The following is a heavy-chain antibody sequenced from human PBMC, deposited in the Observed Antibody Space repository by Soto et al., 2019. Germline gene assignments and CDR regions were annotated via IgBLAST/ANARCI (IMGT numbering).Heavy chain of an antibody. J-gene: IGHJ6*02. V-gene: IGHV3-23*01. D-gene: IGHD3-10*01. Sequence: GGSLRLSCAASGFPFSSCAMGWVRQAPGKGLEWVSDIIDSGGSTYYADSVKGRFTISRDNAKNSLYLQMNSLRAEDTALYYCASQERRITMVRGVIIKYYYGMDVWGQGTTVTVSS. CDR1: GFPFSSCA. CDR2: IIDSGGST. CDR3: ASQERRITMVRGVIIKYYYGMDV.